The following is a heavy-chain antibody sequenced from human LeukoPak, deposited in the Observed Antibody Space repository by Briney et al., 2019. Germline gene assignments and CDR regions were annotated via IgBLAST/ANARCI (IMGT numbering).Heavy chain of an antibody. Sequence: PGGSLRLSCAASGYTFSSYWMSWVRQAPGKGLEWVSAISGSGGSTYYADSVKGRFTISRDNSKNTLYLQMNSLRAEDTAVYYCAKEYSSSSDNWFDPWGQGTLVTVSS. CDR2: ISGSGGST. D-gene: IGHD6-6*01. J-gene: IGHJ5*02. CDR1: GYTFSSYW. CDR3: AKEYSSSSDNWFDP. V-gene: IGHV3-23*01.